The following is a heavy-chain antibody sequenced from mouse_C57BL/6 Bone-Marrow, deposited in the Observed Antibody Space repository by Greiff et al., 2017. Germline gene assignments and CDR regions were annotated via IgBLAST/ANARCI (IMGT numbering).Heavy chain of an antibody. CDR2: IDPSDSYT. D-gene: IGHD2-3*01. V-gene: IGHV1-69*01. CDR3: AIFGYYVCYYAMDY. Sequence: VQLQQPGAELVMPGASVKLSCKASGYTFTSYWMHWVKQRPGQGLEWIGEIDPSDSYTNYNQKFKGKSTLTVDKSSSTAYMQLSSLTSADPAVYYCAIFGYYVCYYAMDYWGQGTSVTVSS. CDR1: GYTFTSYW. J-gene: IGHJ4*01.